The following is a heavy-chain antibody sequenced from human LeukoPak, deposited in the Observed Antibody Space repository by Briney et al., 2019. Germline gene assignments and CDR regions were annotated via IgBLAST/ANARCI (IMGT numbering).Heavy chain of an antibody. CDR2: INPNSGGT. V-gene: IGHV1-2*02. D-gene: IGHD6-19*01. Sequence: ASVKVSCKASGYTFTGYYMHWVRQAPGQGLEWMGWINPNSGGTNYAQKFQGRVTMTRDTSTSTAYMELRSLRSDDTAVYYCARDLAVAGRSDAFDIWGQGTMVTVSS. CDR1: GYTFTGYY. J-gene: IGHJ3*02. CDR3: ARDLAVAGRSDAFDI.